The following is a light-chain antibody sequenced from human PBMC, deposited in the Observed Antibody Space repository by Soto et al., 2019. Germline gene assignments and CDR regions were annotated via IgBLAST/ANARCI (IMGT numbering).Light chain of an antibody. CDR2: RNN. CDR3: AAWDDRLSFYV. Sequence: QSALTQPPSASGTPGQRVTISCSGSSSNIGSNFVYWYQQLSGTAPKLLIFRNNQWPSGVPDRFSGSKSGTSASLDISDVRSEDEADYYCAAWDDRLSFYVFGTGTRSPS. CDR1: SSNIGSNF. V-gene: IGLV1-47*01. J-gene: IGLJ1*01.